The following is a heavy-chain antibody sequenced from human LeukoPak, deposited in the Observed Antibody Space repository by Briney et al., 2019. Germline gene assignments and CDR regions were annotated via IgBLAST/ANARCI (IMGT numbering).Heavy chain of an antibody. V-gene: IGHV7-4-1*02. D-gene: IGHD2-15*01. CDR2: INTNTGNP. CDR1: GYTFTSYA. J-gene: IGHJ4*02. Sequence: ASVKVSCKASGYTFTSYAMNWVRQAPGQGLEWMGWINTNTGNPTYAQGFTGRFVFSLDTSVSTAYLQISSLKAEDTAVYYCARDQSERWWYAISSRTEFDYCGQGTLVTVSS. CDR3: ARDQSERWWYAISSRTEFDY.